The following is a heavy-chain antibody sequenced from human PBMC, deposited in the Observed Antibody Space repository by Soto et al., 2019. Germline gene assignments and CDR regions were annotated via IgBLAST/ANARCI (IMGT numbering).Heavy chain of an antibody. D-gene: IGHD6-19*01. Sequence: GGSLRLSCEASGFVFSTYSMNWVRQAPGKGLEWISYISSTSGTIYYADSVKGRFTIFRDNTKNSLFLQMNGLRDDDTAVYYCANQKIRFSVAGTLYGLGVWGQGTTVTVSS. CDR2: ISSTSGTI. CDR3: ANQKIRFSVAGTLYGLGV. CDR1: GFVFSTYS. V-gene: IGHV3-48*02. J-gene: IGHJ6*02.